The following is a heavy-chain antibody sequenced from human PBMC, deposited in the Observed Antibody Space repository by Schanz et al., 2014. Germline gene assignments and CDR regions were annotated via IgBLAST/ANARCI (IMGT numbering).Heavy chain of an antibody. CDR1: GFSFSDYG. D-gene: IGHD3-22*01. Sequence: VQLVQSGGGLAQPGGSLTLSCKGSGFSFSDYGMHWVRQAPGRGLEWVAVISYHGSERYYADSVKGRFTISRDNSKNTLYLQMNSLRTEDTAVYFCAKSYDTSGYSGFDYWGQGTLVTVSS. J-gene: IGHJ4*02. CDR2: ISYHGSER. CDR3: AKSYDTSGYSGFDY. V-gene: IGHV3-30*18.